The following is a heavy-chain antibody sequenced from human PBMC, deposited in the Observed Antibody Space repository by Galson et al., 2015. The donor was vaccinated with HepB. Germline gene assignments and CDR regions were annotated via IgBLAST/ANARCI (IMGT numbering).Heavy chain of an antibody. CDR3: ARDPFYSSRYYFDY. J-gene: IGHJ4*02. CDR1: GFTFSSYS. D-gene: IGHD6-13*01. Sequence: SLRLSCAASGFTFSSYSMNWVRQAPGKGLEWVSSISSSSYIYYADSVKGRFTISRDNAKNSLYLQMNSLRAEDTAVYYCARDPFYSSRYYFDYWGQGTLVTVSS. CDR2: ISSSSYI. V-gene: IGHV3-21*01.